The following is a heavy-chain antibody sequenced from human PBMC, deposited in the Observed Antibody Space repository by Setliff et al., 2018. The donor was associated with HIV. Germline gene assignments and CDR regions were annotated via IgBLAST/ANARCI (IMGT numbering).Heavy chain of an antibody. Sequence: SETLSLTCTVSGGSISGYYWSWVRQPPEKRLELIGFIHYSGSSDYNPSLKSRITISVDMSRNQFSLVLSSVTAADTAVYYCAGFQAWQLGRRGGYYYYMDVWGKGTTVTVSS. CDR1: GGSISGYY. V-gene: IGHV4-59*01. J-gene: IGHJ6*03. CDR2: IHYSGSS. D-gene: IGHD1-1*01. CDR3: AGFQAWQLGRRGGYYYYMDV.